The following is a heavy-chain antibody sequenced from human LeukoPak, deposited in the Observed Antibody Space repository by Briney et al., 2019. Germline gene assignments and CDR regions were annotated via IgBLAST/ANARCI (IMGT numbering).Heavy chain of an antibody. V-gene: IGHV3-30*04. CDR3: ARDGETYGMDV. CDR1: GFTFSSYA. D-gene: IGHD3-10*01. J-gene: IGHJ6*02. CDR2: ISYDGSNK. Sequence: GRSLRLSCAASGFTFSSYAMHWVRQAPGKGLEWVAVISYDGSNKYYADSVKGRFTISRDNSKNTLYLQMNSLRAEDTAVYYCARDGETYGMDVWGQGTTVTVSS.